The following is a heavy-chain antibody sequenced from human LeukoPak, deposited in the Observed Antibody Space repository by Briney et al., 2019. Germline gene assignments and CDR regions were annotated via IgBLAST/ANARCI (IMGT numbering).Heavy chain of an antibody. V-gene: IGHV3-48*02. D-gene: IGHD3-22*01. CDR1: GFTFSTYS. CDR2: ISTGSSTI. Sequence: GGSLRLSCAASGFTFSTYSMNWVRQAPGKGLEWVSFISTGSSTIYYADSVKGRFTISRDNAKNSLYLQMNSLRDEDTAVYYCARDSYYYDDRGSHYYGIDVWGHGTTVTVSS. J-gene: IGHJ6*02. CDR3: ARDSYYYDDRGSHYYGIDV.